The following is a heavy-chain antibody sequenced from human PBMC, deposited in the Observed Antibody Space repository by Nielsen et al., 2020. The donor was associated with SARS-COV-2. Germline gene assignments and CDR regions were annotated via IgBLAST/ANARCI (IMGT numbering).Heavy chain of an antibody. CDR1: GGSISDYY. V-gene: IGHV4-59*01. D-gene: IGHD5-24*01. CDR3: VRIDMATISVDY. Sequence: SETLSLTCTVSGGSISDYYWTFIRQPPGKELEWIGYIYDSGSTGSTHYNPSLKSRVTISVDTSKNQFSLKVNSVTAADTAVYYCVRIDMATISVDYWGRGTLVTVSS. J-gene: IGHJ4*02. CDR2: IYDSGSTGST.